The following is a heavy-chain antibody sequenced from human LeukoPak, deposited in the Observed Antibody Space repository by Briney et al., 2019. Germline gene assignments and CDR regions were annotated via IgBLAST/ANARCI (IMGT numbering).Heavy chain of an antibody. V-gene: IGHV3-21*01. CDR2: ISSSSSYI. CDR3: ARDGDYNGIDAFDI. CDR1: GFTFSNAW. D-gene: IGHD3-10*01. Sequence: GGSLRLSCAASGFTFSNAWMSWVRQAPGKGLEWVSSISSSSSYIYYADSVKGRFTISRDNAKNSLYLQMNSLRAEDTAVYYCARDGDYNGIDAFDIWGQGTMVTVSS. J-gene: IGHJ3*02.